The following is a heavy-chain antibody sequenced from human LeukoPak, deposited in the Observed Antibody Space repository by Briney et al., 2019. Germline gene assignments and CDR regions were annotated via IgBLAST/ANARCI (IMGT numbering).Heavy chain of an antibody. CDR2: ISWDGGST. V-gene: IGHV3-43D*03. CDR3: AKDKFGGRPPSLYYYYYYYYMDV. Sequence: PGGSLRLSCAASGFTFDDYAMHWVRQAPGKGLEWVSLISWDGGSTYYADSVKGRFTISRDNSKNSLYLQMNSLRAEDTALYYCAKDKFGGRPPSLYYYYYYYYMDVWGKGTTVTVSS. D-gene: IGHD4-23*01. CDR1: GFTFDDYA. J-gene: IGHJ6*03.